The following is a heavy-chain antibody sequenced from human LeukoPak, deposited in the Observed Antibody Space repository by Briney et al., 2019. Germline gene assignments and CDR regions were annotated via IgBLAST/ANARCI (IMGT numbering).Heavy chain of an antibody. D-gene: IGHD6-19*01. Sequence: ASVKVSCKASGYTFTGYYMHWVRQARGQGLEGMGWINSNSGGTNYAQKFKGRVTITRDTSISTAYMELSRLRSDDTAVYYCARAGENGWQHYYYDMDVWGQGTTVTVSS. J-gene: IGHJ6*02. CDR3: ARAGENGWQHYYYDMDV. V-gene: IGHV1-2*02. CDR2: INSNSGGT. CDR1: GYTFTGYY.